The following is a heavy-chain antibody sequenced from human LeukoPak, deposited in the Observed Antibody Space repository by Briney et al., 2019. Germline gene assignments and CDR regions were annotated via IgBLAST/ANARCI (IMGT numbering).Heavy chain of an antibody. J-gene: IGHJ4*02. CDR3: ARPNYYDSSGYFN. CDR2: ISYSGT. CDR1: GGSISIRNYY. D-gene: IGHD3-22*01. V-gene: IGHV4-39*01. Sequence: SETLSLTCTVSGGSISIRNYYWGWIRQPPGRGLEWIGSISYSGTYYNPSLKSRLTISVDTSKNQFSLKLTSVTAADTAVYYCARPNYYDSSGYFNWGQGTLVTVSS.